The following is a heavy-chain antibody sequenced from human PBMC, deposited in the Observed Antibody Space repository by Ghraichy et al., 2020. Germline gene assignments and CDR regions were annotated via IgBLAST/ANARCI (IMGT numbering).Heavy chain of an antibody. CDR2: IKQDGSEK. CDR3: ARDQESYDFWSGQEIYYMDV. J-gene: IGHJ6*03. Sequence: GGSLRLSCAASGFTFSSYWMSWVRQAPGKGLEWVANIKQDGSEKYYVDSVKGRFTISRDNAKNSLYLQMNSLRAEDTAVYYCARDQESYDFWSGQEIYYMDVWGKGTTVTVSS. CDR1: GFTFSSYW. D-gene: IGHD3-3*01. V-gene: IGHV3-7*01.